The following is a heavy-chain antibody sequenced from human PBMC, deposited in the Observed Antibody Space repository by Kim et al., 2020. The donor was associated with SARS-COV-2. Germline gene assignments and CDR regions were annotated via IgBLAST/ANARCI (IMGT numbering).Heavy chain of an antibody. J-gene: IGHJ4*02. Sequence: SVEGRFTISRNNSKNTLYLQMNSLRPADTALYYCVKTDSDNYYFPKFDYWGQGTLVTVSS. D-gene: IGHD3-22*01. V-gene: IGHV3-30*02. CDR3: VKTDSDNYYFPKFDY.